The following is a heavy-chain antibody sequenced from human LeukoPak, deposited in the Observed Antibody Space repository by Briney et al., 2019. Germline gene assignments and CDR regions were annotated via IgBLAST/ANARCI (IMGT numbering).Heavy chain of an antibody. V-gene: IGHV3-7*01. D-gene: IGHD2/OR15-2a*01. CDR2: IKQDGSEK. Sequence: GGSLRLSCAASGFTFSSYWMSWVGRAPGKGRDWLANIKQDGSEKYYVDSVKGRFTISRDNAKNSLYLQMNSLRAEDTAVYYCARGPTRANSTDYWGQGALVTVSS. CDR3: ARGPTRANSTDY. CDR1: GFTFSSYW. J-gene: IGHJ4*02.